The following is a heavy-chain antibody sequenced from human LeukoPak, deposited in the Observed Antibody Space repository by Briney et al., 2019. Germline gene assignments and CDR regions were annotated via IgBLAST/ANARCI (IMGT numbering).Heavy chain of an antibody. Sequence: EASVTVSCKASGYTFTGYYMHWVRQAPGQGLEWMGWINPNSGGTNYAQKFQGRVTMTRDTSISTAYMELSRLRSDDTAVYYCARLAGNYYYGMDVWGQGTTVTVSS. V-gene: IGHV1-2*02. CDR1: GYTFTGYY. CDR2: INPNSGGT. CDR3: ARLAGNYYYGMDV. J-gene: IGHJ6*02.